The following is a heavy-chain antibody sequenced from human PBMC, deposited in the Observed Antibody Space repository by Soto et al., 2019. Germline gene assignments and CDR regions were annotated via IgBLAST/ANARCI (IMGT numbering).Heavy chain of an antibody. J-gene: IGHJ4*02. CDR2: ISAHNGNT. V-gene: IGHV1-18*01. CDR1: GYTFTSYG. CDR3: ARGRYGDY. Sequence: QVHLVQSGAEVKKPGASVKVSCKASGYTFTSYGITWVRQAPGQGLEWMGWISAHNGNTDYAQTLQGRVIVTRDTSTSTAYMELRSLISDATAVYYCARGRYGDYWGQGALVTVSS. D-gene: IGHD1-1*01.